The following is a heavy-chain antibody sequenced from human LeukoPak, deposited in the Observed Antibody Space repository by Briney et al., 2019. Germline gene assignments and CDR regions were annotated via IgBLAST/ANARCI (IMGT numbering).Heavy chain of an antibody. CDR1: GFTFSSYT. CDR3: ARLRWYAFDI. CDR2: ISGSNSYI. D-gene: IGHD2-15*01. V-gene: IGHV3-21*01. J-gene: IGHJ3*02. Sequence: GGSLRLSCAASGFTFSSYTMTWVRQAPGKGLEWVSSISGSNSYIYYADSVKGRFTISRDNAKNSLYLQMNSLRAEDTAVYYCARLRWYAFDIWGQGTMVTVSS.